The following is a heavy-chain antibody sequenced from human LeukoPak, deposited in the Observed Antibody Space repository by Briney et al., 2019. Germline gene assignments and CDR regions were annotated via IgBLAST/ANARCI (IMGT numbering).Heavy chain of an antibody. CDR1: GGTFSSYA. J-gene: IGHJ1*01. CDR3: ATVPAAMWEIYFQH. V-gene: IGHV1-69*05. D-gene: IGHD2-2*01. Sequence: SVKVSCKASGGTFSSYAISWVRQAPGQGLEWMGGIIPIFGTANYAQKFRGRVTITTDESTSTAYMELSSLRSEDTAVYYCATVPAAMWEIYFQHWGQGTLVTVSS. CDR2: IIPIFGTA.